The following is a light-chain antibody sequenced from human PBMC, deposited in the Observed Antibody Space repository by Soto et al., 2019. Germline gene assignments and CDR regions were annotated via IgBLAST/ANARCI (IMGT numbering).Light chain of an antibody. J-gene: IGKJ1*01. V-gene: IGKV1-5*03. CDR1: QRISSW. CDR3: QQYSDNWT. CDR2: KAS. Sequence: DIQMTQSPSTLSPSVGDRVIITCRASQRISSWLAWYQQKPVTAPKLLIYKASTLQSGVPSRFSGSGSGTEFTLTISSLQPDDSATYYCQQYSDNWTFGQGTKVEIK.